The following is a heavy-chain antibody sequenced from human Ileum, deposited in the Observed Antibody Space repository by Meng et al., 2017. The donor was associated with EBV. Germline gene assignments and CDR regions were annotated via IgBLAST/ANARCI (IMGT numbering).Heavy chain of an antibody. CDR2: MYPTGHT. D-gene: IGHD1-26*01. CDR1: CGSISSAYW. Sequence: EWGPGQVKPPDALSLTCAISCGSISSAYWGSGVSQSPEKGLEWIGEMYPTGHTYYNPSLKGRVSISIDKSKNQLSLKLNSVTAADTAVYYCVRGGTYYLSYWGQGSLVTVSS. CDR3: VRGGTYYLSY. V-gene: IGHV4-4*03. J-gene: IGHJ4*02.